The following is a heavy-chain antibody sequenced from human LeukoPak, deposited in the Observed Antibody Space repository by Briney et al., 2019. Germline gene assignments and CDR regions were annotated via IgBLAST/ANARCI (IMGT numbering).Heavy chain of an antibody. CDR2: IYYSGST. CDR3: ARDQDYGSGSYYLNWFDP. V-gene: IGHV4-39*07. Sequence: SETLSLTCTVSGGSISSSSYYWGWIRQPPGKGLEWIGSIYYSGSTNYNPSLKSRVTISVDTSKNQFSLKLSSVTAADTAVYYCARDQDYGSGSYYLNWFDPWGQGTLVTVSS. J-gene: IGHJ5*02. CDR1: GGSISSSSYY. D-gene: IGHD3-10*01.